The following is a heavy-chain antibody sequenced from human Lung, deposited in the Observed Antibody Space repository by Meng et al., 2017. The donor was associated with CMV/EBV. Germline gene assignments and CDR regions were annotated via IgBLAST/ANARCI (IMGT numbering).Heavy chain of an antibody. CDR3: ATARITRKYCIVGSSYWMDV. V-gene: IGHV3-21*01. CDR2: ITSTSTYL. J-gene: IGHJ6*02. D-gene: IGHD2/OR15-2a*01. Sequence: GGSLRLSCAASGLTFNNYTMIWVRQARGKGLEWVSSITSTSTYLYYAASVKGRFTISRDNAKNSVYLQMSSLRSEDTAVYYCATARITRKYCIVGSSYWMDVWGQGTTVTVSS. CDR1: GLTFNNYT.